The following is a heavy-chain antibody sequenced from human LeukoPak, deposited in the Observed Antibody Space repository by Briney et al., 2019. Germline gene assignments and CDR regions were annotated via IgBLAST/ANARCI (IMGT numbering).Heavy chain of an antibody. CDR2: IHDSGRT. CDR3: VGGTYYGGDY. J-gene: IGHJ4*02. V-gene: IGHV4-59*12. D-gene: IGHD1-26*01. CDR1: GVSISSYY. Sequence: SETLSLTCKVSGVSISSYYWSWIRQPPGKGLEWIGYIHDSGRTNYNPSLKSRVTMSVDTSKNQFSLKLSSVPAADTAVYYCVGGTYYGGDYWGQGTLVTVSS.